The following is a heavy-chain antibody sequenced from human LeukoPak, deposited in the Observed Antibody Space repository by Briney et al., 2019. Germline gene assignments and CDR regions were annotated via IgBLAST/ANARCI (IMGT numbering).Heavy chain of an antibody. CDR3: ARVRDFWTGDYYYGMDV. Sequence: GGSLRLSCAASGFTFSSYSMNWVRQAPGKGLEWVSSISSSSSYIYYADSVKVRFTISRDNAKNSLYLQMNSLRAEDTAVYYCARVRDFWTGDYYYGMDVWGQGTTVTVSS. CDR2: ISSSSSYI. V-gene: IGHV3-21*01. J-gene: IGHJ6*02. CDR1: GFTFSSYS. D-gene: IGHD3/OR15-3a*01.